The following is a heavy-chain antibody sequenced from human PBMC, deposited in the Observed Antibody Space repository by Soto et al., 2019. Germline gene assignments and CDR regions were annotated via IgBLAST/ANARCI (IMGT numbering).Heavy chain of an antibody. CDR3: AKEKARFSEWLLYHFDY. CDR1: GFTFSSYA. J-gene: IGHJ4*02. D-gene: IGHD3-3*01. V-gene: IGHV3-23*01. Sequence: EVQLLESGGGLVQPGGSLRLSCAASGFTFSSYAMSWVRQAPGKGLEWVSAISGSGGSTYYADSVKGRFTISRDNSKNTLYLQMNSLRAEDTAVYYCAKEKARFSEWLLYHFDYWGQGTLVTVSS. CDR2: ISGSGGST.